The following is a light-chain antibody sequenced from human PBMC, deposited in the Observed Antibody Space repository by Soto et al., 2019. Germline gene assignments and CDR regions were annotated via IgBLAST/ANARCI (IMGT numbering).Light chain of an antibody. CDR3: QQSNSFPVT. CDR1: QDISSW. Sequence: DIQMTQSPFSVSASVGDRVTITCRASQDISSWLAWYQQKPGEAPKLLIFAASSLQGGVPSRFSGSGSGTDFTLTISSLQPEDFATYYCQQSNSFPVTFGQGTQLEI. V-gene: IGKV1-12*01. J-gene: IGKJ5*01. CDR2: AAS.